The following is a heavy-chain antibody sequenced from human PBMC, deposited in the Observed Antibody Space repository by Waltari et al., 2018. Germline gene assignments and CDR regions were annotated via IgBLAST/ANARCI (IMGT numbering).Heavy chain of an antibody. CDR3: ARPAAAYYDSSGYYAFDI. CDR1: GGSISSSSYY. D-gene: IGHD3-22*01. CDR2: IYYGGST. J-gene: IGHJ3*02. Sequence: QLQLQESGPGLVKPSETLSLTCTVSGGSISSSSYYWGWIRQPPGKGLEWIGSIYYGGSTYYNPSLKSRVTISVDTSKNQFSLKLSSVTAADTAVYYCARPAAAYYDSSGYYAFDIWGQGTMVTVSS. V-gene: IGHV4-39*01.